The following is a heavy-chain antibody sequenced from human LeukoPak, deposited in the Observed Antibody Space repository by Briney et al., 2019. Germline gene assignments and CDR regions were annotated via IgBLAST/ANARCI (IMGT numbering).Heavy chain of an antibody. V-gene: IGHV4-34*01. J-gene: IGHJ4*02. D-gene: IGHD3-9*01. CDR3: ARRDYDILDY. CDR2: INHSGST. Sequence: SETLSLTCAVYGGSFSGYYWSWIRQPPGKGLEWIGEINHSGSTNYNPSLRSRVTISVDTSKNQFSLKLSSVTAADTAVYYCARRDYDILDYWGQGTLVTVSS. CDR1: GGSFSGYY.